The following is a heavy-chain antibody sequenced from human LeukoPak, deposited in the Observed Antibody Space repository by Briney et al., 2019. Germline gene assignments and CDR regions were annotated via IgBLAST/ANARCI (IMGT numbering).Heavy chain of an antibody. J-gene: IGHJ4*02. Sequence: ASVKVSRKASGYDFINYGISWVRQAPGQGLEWMGWRSIHNGNTDYKLQGRVTMTTDTSTSTAYMEVRSLRSDDTAVYYCARGGPFPSGSSSREYYLDYWGQGTLVTVSS. CDR1: GYDFINYG. D-gene: IGHD6-6*01. CDR3: ARGGPFPSGSSSREYYLDY. V-gene: IGHV1-18*01. CDR2: RSIHNGNT.